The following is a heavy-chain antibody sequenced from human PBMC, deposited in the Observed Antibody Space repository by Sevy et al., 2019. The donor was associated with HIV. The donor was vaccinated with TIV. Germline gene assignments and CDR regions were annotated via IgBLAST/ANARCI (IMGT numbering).Heavy chain of an antibody. CDR2: INEDGSRL. V-gene: IGHV3-7*01. Sequence: GGSLRLSCVASGFTFSDSWMTWVRQAPGKGLERIAFINEDGSRLGYVDSVRGRFTISRENTKNSLYLQMNSLRAEDTAVYFCARDPAYSALDYWGQGTLVTVSS. J-gene: IGHJ4*02. CDR3: ARDPAYSALDY. CDR1: GFTFSDSW. D-gene: IGHD5-18*01.